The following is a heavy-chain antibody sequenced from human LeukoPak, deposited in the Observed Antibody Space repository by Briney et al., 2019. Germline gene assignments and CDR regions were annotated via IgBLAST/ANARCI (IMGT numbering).Heavy chain of an antibody. CDR1: GGSSSGYY. Sequence: PSEALSLTCAVYGGSSSGYYWSWIRQPPGKGLEWIGEINHSGSTNYNPSLKSRVTISVDTSKNQFSLKLSSVTAADTAVYYCGVLYYYYGMDVWGQGTTVTVSS. CDR3: GVLYYYYGMDV. J-gene: IGHJ6*02. CDR2: INHSGST. V-gene: IGHV4-34*01.